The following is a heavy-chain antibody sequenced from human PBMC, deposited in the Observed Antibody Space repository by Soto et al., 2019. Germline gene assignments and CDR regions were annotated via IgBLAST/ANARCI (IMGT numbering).Heavy chain of an antibody. CDR1: GGSITNYY. D-gene: IGHD6-19*01. CDR2: IHGSGTT. CDR3: VRVGAVATNGGYFDY. Sequence: VQLQESGPGLVNPSETLSLTCNVSGGSITNYYWTWIRQPAGKGLEWIGRIHGSGTTAYSPSLRGRLIMSLDTSKNQLSLKVTSVTAADTAIYYCVRVGAVATNGGYFDYWGQGALVTVSA. V-gene: IGHV4-4*07. J-gene: IGHJ4*02.